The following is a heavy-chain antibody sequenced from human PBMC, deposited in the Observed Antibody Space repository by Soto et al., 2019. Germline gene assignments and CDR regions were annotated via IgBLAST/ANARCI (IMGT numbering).Heavy chain of an antibody. CDR1: GYTFTSYG. D-gene: IGHD6-6*01. Sequence: ASVKVSCKASGYTFTSYGISWVRQAPGQGLEWMGWISAYIGNTNYAQKLQGRVTMTTDTSTSTAYMELRSLRSDDTAVYYCARAPEAIAARLKKGLDPWGQGTLVTVSS. J-gene: IGHJ5*02. CDR3: ARAPEAIAARLKKGLDP. CDR2: ISAYIGNT. V-gene: IGHV1-18*01.